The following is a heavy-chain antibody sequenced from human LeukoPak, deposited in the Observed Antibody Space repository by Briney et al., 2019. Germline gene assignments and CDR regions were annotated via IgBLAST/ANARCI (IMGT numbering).Heavy chain of an antibody. CDR2: IRYDGSNK. CDR1: GFTFSSYG. D-gene: IGHD6-13*01. V-gene: IGHV3-30*02. CDR3: AKVAQGSSSWHAFDI. Sequence: GGSLRLSCAASGFTFSSYGMHWVRQAPGKGLEWVAFIRYDGSNKYYVDSVKGRFTISRDNSKNTLYLQMNSLRAEDTALYYCAKVAQGSSSWHAFDIWGQGTVVTVSS. J-gene: IGHJ3*02.